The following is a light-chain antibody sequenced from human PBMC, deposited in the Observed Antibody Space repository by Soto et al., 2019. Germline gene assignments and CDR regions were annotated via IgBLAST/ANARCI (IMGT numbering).Light chain of an antibody. CDR1: QSVSSSY. V-gene: IGKV3-20*01. J-gene: IGKJ4*01. CDR3: QQYGSSLALT. Sequence: EIVLTQSPGTLSSSPGERATLSCRASQSVSSSYLAWYQQKPGQAPRLLIYGASRRATGIPDRFSGSESGTDFPLTISRLEPEDFAVYYCQQYGSSLALTFGGGTKVEIK. CDR2: GAS.